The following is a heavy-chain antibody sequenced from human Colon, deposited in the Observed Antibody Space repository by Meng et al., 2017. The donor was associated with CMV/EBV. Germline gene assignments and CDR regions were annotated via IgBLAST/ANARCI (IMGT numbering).Heavy chain of an antibody. CDR1: GYMFTRYN. Sequence: QVQLVQSGSELKKPGASVKISCKASGYMFTRYNINWVRQAPGQGLEWMGRINPNSGDTIFAQNFQGRLTMTRDSSISTAYMELTSLTSDDTAVYYCARPEHYYHTSGYPGDYFDYWGQGTLVTVSS. J-gene: IGHJ4*02. CDR2: INPNSGDT. D-gene: IGHD3-22*01. CDR3: ARPEHYYHTSGYPGDYFDY. V-gene: IGHV1-2*06.